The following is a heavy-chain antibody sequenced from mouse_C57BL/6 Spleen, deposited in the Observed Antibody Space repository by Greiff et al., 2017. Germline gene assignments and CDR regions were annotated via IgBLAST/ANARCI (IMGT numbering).Heavy chain of an antibody. Sequence: QVTLKVSGPGILQSSQTLSLTCSFSGFSLSTSGMGVSWIRQPSGKGLEWLAHIYWDDDKRYNPSLKRRLTISKDTSRNQVFLKITSVDTADTATYYGARIYDYDGTTLFAYWGQGTLVTVSA. CDR1: GFSLSTSGMG. J-gene: IGHJ3*01. CDR2: IYWDDDK. V-gene: IGHV8-12*01. D-gene: IGHD2-4*01. CDR3: ARIYDYDGTTLFAY.